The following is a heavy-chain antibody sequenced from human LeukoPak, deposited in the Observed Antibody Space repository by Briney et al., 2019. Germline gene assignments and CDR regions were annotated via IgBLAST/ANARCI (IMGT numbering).Heavy chain of an antibody. CDR2: INPSGGST. D-gene: IGHD3-3*01. J-gene: IGHJ4*02. CDR3: ARDLGPSYYDFWSGYYYPGCFDY. V-gene: IGHV1-46*01. CDR1: GYTFTSYY. Sequence: ASVKVSCKASGYTFTSYYMHWVRQAPGQGLEWMGIINPSGGSTSYAQKFQGRVTMTRDTSTSTVYMELSSLRSEDTAVYYCARDLGPSYYDFWSGYYYPGCFDYWGQGTLVTVSS.